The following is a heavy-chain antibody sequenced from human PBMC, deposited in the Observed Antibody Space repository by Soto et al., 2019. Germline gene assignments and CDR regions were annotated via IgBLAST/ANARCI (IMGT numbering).Heavy chain of an antibody. D-gene: IGHD2-15*01. CDR3: SGCSGGACHRNYGMDV. CDR1: GFTFILCT. V-gene: IGHV3-21*01. Sequence: VHLVESGGGLVKRGGALRLSCAVSGFTFILCTMNWVRQARGKGLEWVSSISPSTSHIYYTDSVKGRFTISRDNAKNSLFLPMNSLRAEDTAVYYCSGCSGGACHRNYGMDVGGQGTTVTVSS. J-gene: IGHJ6*02. CDR2: ISPSTSHI.